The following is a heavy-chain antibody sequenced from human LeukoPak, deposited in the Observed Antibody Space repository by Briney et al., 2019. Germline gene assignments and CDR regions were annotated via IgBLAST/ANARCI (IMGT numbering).Heavy chain of an antibody. CDR2: ISWNSGSI. V-gene: IGHV3-9*01. D-gene: IGHD6-19*01. CDR3: AKDYRAVARTIFDY. Sequence: PGGSLRLSCAAPGLTFADYAMHWVRQAPGRGLEGVSGISWNSGSIGYADSVKGRFTISRDNAKNSLYLQMNSLRAEDTALYYCAKDYRAVARTIFDYWGQGTLVTVSS. J-gene: IGHJ4*02. CDR1: GLTFADYA.